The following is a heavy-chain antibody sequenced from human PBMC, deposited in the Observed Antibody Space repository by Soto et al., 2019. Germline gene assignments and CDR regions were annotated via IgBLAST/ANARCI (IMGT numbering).Heavy chain of an antibody. CDR1: GFTFSSYS. V-gene: IGHV3-48*01. CDR3: ARGAYLNWFDP. CDR2: ISSSSSTI. J-gene: IGHJ5*02. Sequence: PGGSLRLSCAASGFTFSSYSMNWVRQAPGKGLEWVSYISSSSSTIYYADSVKGRFTISRDNAKNSLYLQMNSPRAEDTAVYYCARGAYLNWFDPWGQGTLVTVSS.